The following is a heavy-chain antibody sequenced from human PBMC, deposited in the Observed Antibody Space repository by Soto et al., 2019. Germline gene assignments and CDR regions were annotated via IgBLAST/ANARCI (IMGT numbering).Heavy chain of an antibody. D-gene: IGHD3-9*01. J-gene: IGHJ5*02. Sequence: SETLSLTCAVSGCSVSSGSYYWSWIRQPPGKGLEWIGYIYYSGSTNYNPSLKSRVTISVDTSKNQFSLKLSSVTAADTAVYYCAATYYDILTGYYRFEPWGQGTLVTVSS. CDR2: IYYSGST. V-gene: IGHV4-61*01. CDR3: AATYYDILTGYYRFEP. CDR1: GCSVSSGSYY.